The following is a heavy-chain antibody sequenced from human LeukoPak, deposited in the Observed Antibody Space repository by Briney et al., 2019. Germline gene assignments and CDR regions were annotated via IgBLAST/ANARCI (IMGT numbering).Heavy chain of an antibody. CDR1: GFTFSSYA. D-gene: IGHD3-22*01. CDR3: TRGHYYDSSGYLDY. V-gene: IGHV3-30*04. CDR2: ISYDGSNK. Sequence: GGSLRLSCAASGFTFSSYAMHWVRQAPGKGLEWVAVISYDGSNKYYADSVKGRFTISRDNSKNTLYLQMNSLRAEDMALYYCTRGHYYDSSGYLDYWGQGTLVTVSS. J-gene: IGHJ4*02.